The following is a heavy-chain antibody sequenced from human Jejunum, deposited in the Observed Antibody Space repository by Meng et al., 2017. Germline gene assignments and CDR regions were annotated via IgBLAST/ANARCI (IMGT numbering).Heavy chain of an antibody. J-gene: IGHJ4*02. CDR2: TYYRSKYYN. V-gene: IGHV6-1*01. CDR3: ARDWGDVRGGFDF. CDR1: ADSVSSNSAA. D-gene: IGHD3-10*02. Sequence: VQVEESGPGLVKPSQTLSPTWAISADSVSSNSAAWNWIRQSPSRGLEWLGRTYYRSKYYNDYALSVKSRITINPDTSKNQFSLQLNSVTPEDTAIYYCARDWGDVRGGFDFWGQGTLVTVSS.